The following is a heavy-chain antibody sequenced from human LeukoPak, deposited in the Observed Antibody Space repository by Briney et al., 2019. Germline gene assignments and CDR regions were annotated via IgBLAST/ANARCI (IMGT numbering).Heavy chain of an antibody. CDR2: ISERSSTI. Sequence: GGSLRLSCTASGFVFDIFSMHWIRQAPGKGLEWISYISERSSTIYYADSVKGRFTISRDDAKNLLFLQMNNLRAEDTAVYYCARDPAHSYAYRWFDPWGQGTLVTVSS. D-gene: IGHD3-16*01. CDR1: GFVFDIFS. J-gene: IGHJ5*02. CDR3: ARDPAHSYAYRWFDP. V-gene: IGHV3-48*04.